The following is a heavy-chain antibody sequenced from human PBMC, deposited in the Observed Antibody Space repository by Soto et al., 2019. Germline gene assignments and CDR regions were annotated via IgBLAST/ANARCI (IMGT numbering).Heavy chain of an antibody. CDR1: GFTFSSYA. J-gene: IGHJ4*02. CDR3: AKSQIYGDATFDY. CDR2: ISGSGGST. Sequence: GGSLRLSCAASGFTFSSYAMSWVRQAPGKGLEWVSAISGSGGSTYYADSVKGRFTISRDNSKNTLYLQMNSLRAEDKAVYYCAKSQIYGDATFDYWGQGTLVTVSS. V-gene: IGHV3-23*01. D-gene: IGHD4-17*01.